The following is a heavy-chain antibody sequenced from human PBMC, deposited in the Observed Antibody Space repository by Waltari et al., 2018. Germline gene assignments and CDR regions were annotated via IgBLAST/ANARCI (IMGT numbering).Heavy chain of an antibody. CDR1: GYSISSGYY. V-gene: IGHV4-38-2*02. CDR2: IYHSGST. J-gene: IGHJ4*02. CDR3: AREIPDDRIAAAGTYDY. D-gene: IGHD6-13*01. Sequence: QVQLQESGPGLVKPSETLSLTCAVSGYSISSGYYWGWIRQPPGKGLEWIGSIYHSGSTYDNPSLKSRVTISVDTSKNQFSLKLSSVTAADTAVYYCAREIPDDRIAAAGTYDYWGQGTLVTVSS.